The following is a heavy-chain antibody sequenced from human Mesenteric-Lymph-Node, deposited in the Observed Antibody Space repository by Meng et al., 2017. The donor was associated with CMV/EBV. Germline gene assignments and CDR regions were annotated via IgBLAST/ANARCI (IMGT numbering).Heavy chain of an antibody. CDR1: GFTFSTYW. Sequence: GESLKISCAASGFTFSTYWMTWVRQAPGKGLEWVSGINWNGGSTGYADSVKGRFTISRDNAKNTLFLQMNSLRAEDTAVYYCARGGLYYYHHYGVDVWGQGTTVTVSS. CDR3: ARGGLYYYHHYGVDV. V-gene: IGHV3-20*04. CDR2: INWNGGST. J-gene: IGHJ6*02. D-gene: IGHD3-10*01.